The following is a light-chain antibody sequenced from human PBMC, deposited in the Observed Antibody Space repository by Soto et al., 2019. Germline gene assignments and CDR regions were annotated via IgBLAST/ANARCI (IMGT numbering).Light chain of an antibody. CDR3: QQYGSSLSWT. CDR1: QSVSSTY. J-gene: IGKJ1*01. CDR2: GAS. V-gene: IGKV3-20*01. Sequence: EIVLTQSPGTLSLSPGERATLSGRAIQSVSSTYLAWYQQKPGQAPRLLIYGASSRATGIPDRFSGSGSGTDFTLTISRLEPEDFAVYYCQQYGSSLSWTFGQGTKVDI.